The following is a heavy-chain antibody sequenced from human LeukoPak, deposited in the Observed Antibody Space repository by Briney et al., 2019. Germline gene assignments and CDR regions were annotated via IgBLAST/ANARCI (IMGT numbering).Heavy chain of an antibody. V-gene: IGHV3-23*01. Sequence: GGSLRLSCAASGFTFDDYGLSWVRQAPGKGLEWVSAISGSGGSTYYADSVKGRFTISRDNSKNTVYLQMNSLRAEDTALYYCARGGSYGGYHSYWGQGTLVTVSS. CDR2: ISGSGGST. CDR3: ARGGSYGGYHSY. J-gene: IGHJ4*02. CDR1: GFTFDDYG. D-gene: IGHD4-23*01.